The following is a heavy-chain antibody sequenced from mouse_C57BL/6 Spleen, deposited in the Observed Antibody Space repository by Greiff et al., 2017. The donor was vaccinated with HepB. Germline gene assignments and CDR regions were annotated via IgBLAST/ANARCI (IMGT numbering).Heavy chain of an antibody. J-gene: IGHJ3*01. CDR1: GYTFTDYE. CDR2: IDPETGGT. CDR3: TSRNDPAWFAY. D-gene: IGHD2-3*01. Sequence: LQESGAELVRPGASVTLSCKASGYTFTDYEMHWVKQTPVHGLEWIGAIDPETGGTAYNQKFKGKAILTADKSSSTSYMELRSLTSEDSAVYYCTSRNDPAWFAYWGQGTLVTVSA. V-gene: IGHV1-15*01.